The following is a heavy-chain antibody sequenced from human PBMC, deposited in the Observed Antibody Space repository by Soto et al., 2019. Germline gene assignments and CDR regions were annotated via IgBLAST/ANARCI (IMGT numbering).Heavy chain of an antibody. CDR2: ISYDGSNK. Sequence: AGGSLRLSCAASGFTFSSYAMHWVRQAPGKGLEWVAVISYDGSNKYYADSVKGRFTISRDNSKNTLYLQMNSLRAEDTAVYYCARGKEGYSYADGGVYWGQGTLVTVSS. V-gene: IGHV3-30-3*01. J-gene: IGHJ4*02. CDR1: GFTFSSYA. CDR3: ARGKEGYSYADGGVY. D-gene: IGHD5-18*01.